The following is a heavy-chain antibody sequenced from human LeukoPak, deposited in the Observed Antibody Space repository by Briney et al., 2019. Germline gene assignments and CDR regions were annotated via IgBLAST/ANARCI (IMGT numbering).Heavy chain of an antibody. Sequence: ASVKVSCKASGYTFTNYGFSWVRRAPGQGLEWMGWISAYNGDTKYAQRYQGRVTLTTDTSTGTAYMELRSLRYDDTAVYYCARDYRARVGRHSDLGGECDYWGQGTLVTVSS. CDR3: ARDYRARVGRHSDLGGECDY. CDR1: GYTFTNYG. J-gene: IGHJ4*02. V-gene: IGHV1-18*01. CDR2: ISAYNGDT. D-gene: IGHD1-26*01.